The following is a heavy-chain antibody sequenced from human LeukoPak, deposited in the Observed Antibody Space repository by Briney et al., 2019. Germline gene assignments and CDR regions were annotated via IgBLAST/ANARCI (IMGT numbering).Heavy chain of an antibody. CDR1: GLTFRNYG. V-gene: IGHV3-33*01. J-gene: IGHJ4*02. D-gene: IGHD3/OR15-3a*01. CDR2: VWYDGSNT. Sequence: GGSLRLSCAASGLTFRNYGMHWVRQPPAKGLEWVAVVWYDGSNTYYADSVKGRFTISRDNSKNTLELQMNSLRAEDTAVYYCARDLDTEAGCFDYWGQGTLVTVSS. CDR3: ARDLDTEAGCFDY.